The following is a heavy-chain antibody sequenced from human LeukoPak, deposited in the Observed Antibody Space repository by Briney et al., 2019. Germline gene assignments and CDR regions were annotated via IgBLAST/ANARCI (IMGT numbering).Heavy chain of an antibody. Sequence: PGGSLRLSCAASGFTFSSYAMSWVRQAPGKGLEWVSAISGSGGSTYYADSVKGRFTLYSDSSRNTVYFQLNNLGVEDTAIYYCAKASWVSSTDAVRWGQGTLVTVSS. J-gene: IGHJ4*02. CDR2: ISGSGGST. CDR3: AKASWVSSTDAVR. V-gene: IGHV3-23*01. D-gene: IGHD3-16*01. CDR1: GFTFSSYA.